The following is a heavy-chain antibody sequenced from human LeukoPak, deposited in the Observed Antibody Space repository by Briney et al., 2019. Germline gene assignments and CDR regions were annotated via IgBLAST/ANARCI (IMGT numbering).Heavy chain of an antibody. CDR3: AKAAVYYDSSGYYYNY. J-gene: IGHJ4*02. D-gene: IGHD3-22*01. V-gene: IGHV3-23*01. CDR2: ISGSGGST. Sequence: GGSLGLSCAASGFTFSSYAMSWVRQAPGKGLEWVSAISGSGGSTYYADSVKGRFTISRDNSKNTLYLQMNSLRAEDTAVYYCAKAAVYYDSSGYYYNYWGQGTLVTVSS. CDR1: GFTFSSYA.